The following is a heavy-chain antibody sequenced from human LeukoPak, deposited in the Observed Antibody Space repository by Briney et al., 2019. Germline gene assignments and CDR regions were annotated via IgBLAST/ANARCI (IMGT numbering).Heavy chain of an antibody. V-gene: IGHV1-2*02. J-gene: IGHJ4*02. CDR2: INPNSGGT. CDR3: ARIAGPRENIDY. CDR1: GYTFTGYY. Sequence: GASVKVSCKASGYTFTGYYMHWARQAPGQGLEWMGWINPNSGGTNYAQKFQGRVTMTRDTSISTAYMELSRLRSDDTAVYYCARIAGPRENIDYWGQGTLVTVSS.